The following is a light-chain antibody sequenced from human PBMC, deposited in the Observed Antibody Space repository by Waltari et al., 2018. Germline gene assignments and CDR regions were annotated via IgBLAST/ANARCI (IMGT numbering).Light chain of an antibody. Sequence: EIILTQSPDTLSLSPGERVTLSCRASQDIDKYFAWYQQTPGQPPRLLIHDASNRATGTPVRFSGSGAGTDFTLTISSLEPEDSAVYYCQQRRNWPPPTFGPGTKVEIK. V-gene: IGKV3-11*01. CDR3: QQRRNWPPPT. J-gene: IGKJ1*01. CDR2: DAS. CDR1: QDIDKY.